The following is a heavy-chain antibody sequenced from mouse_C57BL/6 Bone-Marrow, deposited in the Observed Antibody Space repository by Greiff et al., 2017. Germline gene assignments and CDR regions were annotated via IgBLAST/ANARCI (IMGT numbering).Heavy chain of an antibody. V-gene: IGHV14-4*01. J-gene: IGHJ3*01. CDR1: GFNIKDDY. D-gene: IGHD4-1*01. Sequence: EVQLQQSGAELVRPGASVKLSCTASGFNIKDDYMHWVKQRPEQGLEWIGWIDPENGDTEYASKFQGKATITADTSSNTAYLQLSSLTSADTAVYYCTTDWDWFAYWGQGTLVTVSA. CDR3: TTDWDWFAY. CDR2: IDPENGDT.